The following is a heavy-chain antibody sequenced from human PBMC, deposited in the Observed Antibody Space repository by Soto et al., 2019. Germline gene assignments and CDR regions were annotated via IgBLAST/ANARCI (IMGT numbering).Heavy chain of an antibody. CDR2: ISYDGSTK. J-gene: IGHJ4*02. D-gene: IGHD3-10*01. CDR3: AKDSVLEGGGSCDY. CDR1: GFTFSSYG. V-gene: IGHV3-30*18. Sequence: QVQLVESGGGVVQPGRSLRLSCAASGFTFSSYGMHWVRQAPGKGLEWVAVISYDGSTKYYADSVKGRITISRDNSKNTLYLQMNSLRGDDTAVYYCAKDSVLEGGGSCDYWGQGTLVTVSS.